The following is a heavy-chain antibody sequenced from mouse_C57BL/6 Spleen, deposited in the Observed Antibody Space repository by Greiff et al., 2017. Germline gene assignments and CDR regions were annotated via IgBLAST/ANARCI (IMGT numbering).Heavy chain of an antibody. D-gene: IGHD2-4*01. CDR3: ARQGNYDDRYYAMDY. CDR2: INPSNGGT. J-gene: IGHJ4*01. Sequence: VQLQQSGTELVKPGASVKLSCKASGYTFTSYWMHWVKQRPGQGLEWIGNINPSNGGTNYNEKFKSKATLTVDKSSSTAYMQLSSLTSEDSAVYYCARQGNYDDRYYAMDYWGQGTSVTVSS. CDR1: GYTFTSYW. V-gene: IGHV1-53*01.